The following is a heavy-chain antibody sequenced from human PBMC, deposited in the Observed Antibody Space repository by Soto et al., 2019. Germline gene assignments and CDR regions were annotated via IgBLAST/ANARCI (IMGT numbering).Heavy chain of an antibody. Sequence: QVQLVQSGAEVKKPGSSVKVSCKASGGTFSSYAISWVRQAPGQGLEWMGGIIPIFGTANYAQKFQGRVTITADESTSTAYMGLSSLRSEDTAVYYCASGLGYGSGSYYMFDYWGQGTLVTVSS. J-gene: IGHJ4*02. CDR3: ASGLGYGSGSYYMFDY. V-gene: IGHV1-69*01. CDR2: IIPIFGTA. CDR1: GGTFSSYA. D-gene: IGHD3-10*01.